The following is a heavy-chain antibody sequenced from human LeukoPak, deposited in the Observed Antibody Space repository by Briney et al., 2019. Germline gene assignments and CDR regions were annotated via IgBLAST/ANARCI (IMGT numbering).Heavy chain of an antibody. CDR3: AKSRCSSTSCQKTIGTFDY. CDR1: GFTFSSYA. D-gene: IGHD2-2*01. V-gene: IGHV3-30*02. CDR2: VWYDGRNR. J-gene: IGHJ4*02. Sequence: PGGSLRLSCAASGFTFSSYAMHWVRQAPGKGLEWVAVVWYDGRNRDYADSVKGRFTISRDNSKNTLYLQMNSLRAEDTAVYYCAKSRCSSTSCQKTIGTFDYWGQGTLVTVSS.